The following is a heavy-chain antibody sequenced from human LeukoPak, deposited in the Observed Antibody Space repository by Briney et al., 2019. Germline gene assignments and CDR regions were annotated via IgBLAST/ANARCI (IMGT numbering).Heavy chain of an antibody. D-gene: IGHD2-15*01. CDR2: IDPSDSYT. J-gene: IGHJ4*02. CDR1: GYSFTTYW. CDR3: ARHGCRGRNCYPHFDY. Sequence: GASLKISCQSSGYSFTTYWISWVHQMPGKGQEWIGRIDPSDSYTNYSPSIQGHVTFSIDKSISTAYLQWSSLEASDTAIYYCARHGCRGRNCYPHFDYWGQGTLVTVSS. V-gene: IGHV5-10-1*01.